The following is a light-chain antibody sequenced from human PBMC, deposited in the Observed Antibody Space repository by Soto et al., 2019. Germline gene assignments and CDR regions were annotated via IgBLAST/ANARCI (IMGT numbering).Light chain of an antibody. J-gene: IGKJ1*01. Sequence: EIVLTQSPGTLSLSPGERATFSCRASQSVSRSYLAWYQQKPGQAPRLLIYDASSRATGIPDRFSGSGSGTGFTLTISRLEPEDFAVYYCQQYGGSPETFGQGTKVDIK. CDR3: QQYGGSPET. CDR1: QSVSRSY. V-gene: IGKV3-20*01. CDR2: DAS.